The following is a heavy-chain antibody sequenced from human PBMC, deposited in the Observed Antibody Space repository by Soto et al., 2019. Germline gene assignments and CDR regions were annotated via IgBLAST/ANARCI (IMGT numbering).Heavy chain of an antibody. CDR1: GGTFSSYA. D-gene: IGHD6-13*01. V-gene: IGHV1-69*13. J-gene: IGHJ3*02. CDR2: IIPIFGTA. Sequence: GASVKVSCKASGGTFSSYAISWVRQAPGQGLEWMGGIIPIFGTANYAQKFQGRVTITADESTSTAYMELSSLRSEDTAVYYCASKYSSNWSNAFDIWGQGTMVTVSS. CDR3: ASKYSSNWSNAFDI.